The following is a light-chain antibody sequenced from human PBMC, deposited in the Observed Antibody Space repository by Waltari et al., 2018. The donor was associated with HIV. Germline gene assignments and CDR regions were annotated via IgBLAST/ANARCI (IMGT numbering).Light chain of an antibody. V-gene: IGLV2-14*01. CDR2: EVS. J-gene: IGLJ3*02. Sequence: QSALTQPASVSGSPGQSINISCTGTSSDVGGYDHVPGYQQHPGKAPKLMIYEVSNRPSGVSNRFSGSKSANTASLTISGLQAEDEADYYCTSYTSSGTWVFGGGTKLTVL. CDR1: SSDVGGYDH. CDR3: TSYTSSGTWV.